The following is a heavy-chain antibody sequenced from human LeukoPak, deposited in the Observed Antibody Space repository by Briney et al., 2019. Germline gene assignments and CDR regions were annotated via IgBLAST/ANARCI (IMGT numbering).Heavy chain of an antibody. V-gene: IGHV1-8*01. J-gene: IGHJ4*02. Sequence: ASVKVSCKASGYTFTSYDINWVRQATGQGLEWMGWMNPNSGNTGYAQKFQGRVTMTRNTSISTAYMELSSLRSEDTAVYYCARGLGDFWSGYYTDGFVDWGQRTLVTVSS. CDR3: ARGLGDFWSGYYTDGFVD. CDR2: MNPNSGNT. CDR1: GYTFTSYD. D-gene: IGHD3-3*01.